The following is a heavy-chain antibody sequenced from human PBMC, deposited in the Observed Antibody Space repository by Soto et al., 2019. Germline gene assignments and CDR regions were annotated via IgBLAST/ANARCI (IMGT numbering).Heavy chain of an antibody. D-gene: IGHD2-21*02. Sequence: QVQLQQSGPGLVKPSQTLSLTCTVSGGSISSDYYHWTWIRQSPGKGREWIVYIHHSGSILYNPSLQSRLTISVDTSKTQFHLHLTSVTAADTAVYFCAREDDGGDSLDVWGQGTTVTVSS. CDR2: IHHSGSI. J-gene: IGHJ6*02. V-gene: IGHV4-30-4*08. CDR1: GGSISSDYYH. CDR3: AREDDGGDSLDV.